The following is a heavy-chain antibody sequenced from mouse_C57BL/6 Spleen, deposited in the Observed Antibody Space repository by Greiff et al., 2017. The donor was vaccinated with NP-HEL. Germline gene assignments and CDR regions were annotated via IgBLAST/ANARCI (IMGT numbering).Heavy chain of an antibody. CDR3: ARGGSFYGSSYYFDY. Sequence: EVKVVESGGGLVKPGGSLKLSCAASGFTFSDYGMHWVRQAPEKGLEWVAYISSGSSTIYYADTVKGRFTISRDNAKNTLFLQMTSLRSEDTAMYYCARGGSFYGSSYYFDYWGQGTTLTVSS. CDR1: GFTFSDYG. CDR2: ISSGSSTI. D-gene: IGHD1-1*01. V-gene: IGHV5-17*01. J-gene: IGHJ2*01.